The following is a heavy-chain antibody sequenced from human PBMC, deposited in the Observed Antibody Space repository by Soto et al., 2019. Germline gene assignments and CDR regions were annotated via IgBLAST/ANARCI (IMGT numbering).Heavy chain of an antibody. CDR1: GGTFSSYA. CDR2: IIPIFGTA. D-gene: IGHD2-2*01. Sequence: SVKVSCKASGGTFSSYAISWVRQAPGQGLEWMGGIIPIFGTANYAQKFQGRVTITADESTSTAYMELSSLRSEDTAVYYCARAHPDIVVVPAAMALFGYWGQGTLVTVSS. V-gene: IGHV1-69*13. J-gene: IGHJ4*02. CDR3: ARAHPDIVVVPAAMALFGY.